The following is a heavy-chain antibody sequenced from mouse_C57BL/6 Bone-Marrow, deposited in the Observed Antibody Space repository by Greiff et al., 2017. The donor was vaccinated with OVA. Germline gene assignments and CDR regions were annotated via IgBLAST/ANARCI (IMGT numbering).Heavy chain of an antibody. CDR3: ARDGLRDGYLFDY. J-gene: IGHJ2*01. CDR2: ISDGGSYT. Sequence: DVMLVESGGGLVKPGGSLKLSCAASGFTFSSYAMSWVRQTPEKRLEWVATISDGGSYTYYPDNVKGRFTISRDNAKNNLYLQMSHLKSEDTAMYYCARDGLRDGYLFDYWGQGTTLTVSS. CDR1: GFTFSSYA. D-gene: IGHD2-3*01. V-gene: IGHV5-4*01.